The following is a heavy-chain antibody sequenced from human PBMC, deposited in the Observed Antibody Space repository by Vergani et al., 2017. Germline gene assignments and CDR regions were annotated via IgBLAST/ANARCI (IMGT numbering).Heavy chain of an antibody. D-gene: IGHD4-23*01. CDR1: GFTFGVSN. J-gene: IGHJ5*02. CDR2: ISGSSRTI. CDR3: AREIAGNVMAS. Sequence: EVRLVESGGGLLQPGTSLRPSCSASGFTFGVSNMNWVRQAPGKGLEWVSSISGSSRTIFYADSVKGRFTISTDNAKNSLFLQMSSLRVEDTAVYYCAREIAGNVMASWGQGTLVTVSS. V-gene: IGHV3-48*01.